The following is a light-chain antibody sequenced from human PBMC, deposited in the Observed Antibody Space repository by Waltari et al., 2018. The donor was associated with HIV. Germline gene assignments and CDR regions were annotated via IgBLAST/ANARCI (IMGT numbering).Light chain of an antibody. V-gene: IGLV2-8*01. Sequence: QSALTQPPSASGSPGQSVTLSCTGTSSDVGGYHYISWHQQPPGKAPKLMIYDVIKRPSGVPDRCSGSKSGNTASLTVSGLQPEDEADYYCSSHAGSKVVFGGGTRLTVL. J-gene: IGLJ2*01. CDR2: DVI. CDR3: SSHAGSKVV. CDR1: SSDVGGYHY.